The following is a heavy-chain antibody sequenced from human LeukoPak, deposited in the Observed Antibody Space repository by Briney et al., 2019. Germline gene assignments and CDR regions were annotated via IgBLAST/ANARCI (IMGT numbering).Heavy chain of an antibody. CDR2: ISAYNGNT. V-gene: IGHV1-18*01. Sequence: ASVKVSCKASGYTFTSYGISWVRQPPGQELVWLGCISAYNGNTNNAQKPQGSDTMTTGTSTSTAYMVLRSRRSDDTAVYYCAGDLSVRTCCWGVVNDYWGQGTLVTVSS. CDR1: GYTFTSYG. CDR3: AGDLSVRTCCWGVVNDY. J-gene: IGHJ4*02. D-gene: IGHD3/OR15-3a*01.